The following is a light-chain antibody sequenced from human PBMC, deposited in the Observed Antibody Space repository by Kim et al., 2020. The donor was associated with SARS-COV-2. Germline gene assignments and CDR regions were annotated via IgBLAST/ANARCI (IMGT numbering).Light chain of an antibody. V-gene: IGLV6-57*01. J-gene: IGLJ3*02. Sequence: NFMLTQPHSVSESPGRTVSISCTRTGGNIADSHVQWYQQRPGSPPTIVIYEDEQRPSEVPDRFSGSIDSSSNSASLSISGLRTEDEADYYCQSYYSNYQVFGGGTQLTVL. CDR3: QSYYSNYQV. CDR1: GGNIADSH. CDR2: EDE.